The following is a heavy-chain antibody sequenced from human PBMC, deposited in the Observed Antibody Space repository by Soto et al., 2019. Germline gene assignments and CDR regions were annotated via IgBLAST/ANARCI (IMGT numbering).Heavy chain of an antibody. CDR1: GYRFASYW. Sequence: GESLKISCEGSGYRFASYWITWVRQVPGKGLEWMGRIDLLDSQTNYSASFEGHVTFSADKSINTAFLQWSSLRASDTATYFCTRHAVITSGGVIVSHWFDPWGQGTPVTVSS. D-gene: IGHD3-16*02. J-gene: IGHJ5*02. CDR2: IDLLDSQT. V-gene: IGHV5-10-1*01. CDR3: TRHAVITSGGVIVSHWFDP.